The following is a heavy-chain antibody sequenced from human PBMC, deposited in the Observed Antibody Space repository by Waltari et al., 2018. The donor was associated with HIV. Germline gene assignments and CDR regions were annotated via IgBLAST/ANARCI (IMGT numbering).Heavy chain of an antibody. V-gene: IGHV3-23*01. CDR2: ISGSGDNR. J-gene: IGHJ5*02. CDR3: TKDPVTAVGNINWFDP. Sequence: EVQLLASGGGLVQPGGSLRSYCRASGFSFSIYDLKWVRQDPGKGLEWVSGISGSGDNRYYADSVKGRFTISRDNSKNKVFLQMKSLRPEDTAFYYCTKDPVTAVGNINWFDPWGQGTLVTVSS. D-gene: IGHD6-13*01. CDR1: GFSFSIYD.